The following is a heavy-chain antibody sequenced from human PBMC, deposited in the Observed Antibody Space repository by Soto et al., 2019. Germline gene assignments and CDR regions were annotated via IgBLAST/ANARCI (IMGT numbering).Heavy chain of an antibody. D-gene: IGHD3-16*01. J-gene: IGHJ6*03. CDR1: GGSISSSSYY. CDR2: IYYSGST. CDR3: ARRTVYDYIYYYYMDV. V-gene: IGHV4-39*01. Sequence: PSETLSLTCTVSGGSISSSSYYWGWIRQPPGKGLEWIGSIYYSGSTYYNPSLKSRVTISVDTSKNQFSLKLSSVTAADTAVYYCARRTVYDYIYYYYMDVWGKGTTVTVSS.